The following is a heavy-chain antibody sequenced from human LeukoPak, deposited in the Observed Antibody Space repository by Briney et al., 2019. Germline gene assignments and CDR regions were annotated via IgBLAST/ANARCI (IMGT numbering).Heavy chain of an antibody. J-gene: IGHJ4*02. CDR2: ISYDGSNK. V-gene: IGHV3-30-3*01. CDR3: ARDGRLRYCSSTSCYLDY. D-gene: IGHD2-2*01. CDR1: GFTFSSYA. Sequence: PGGSLRLSCAASGFTFSSYAMHWVRQAPGKGLEWVAVISYDGSNKYYADSVKGRFTISRDNSKNTLYLQMNSLRAEDTAVYYCARDGRLRYCSSTSCYLDYWGQGTLVTVSS.